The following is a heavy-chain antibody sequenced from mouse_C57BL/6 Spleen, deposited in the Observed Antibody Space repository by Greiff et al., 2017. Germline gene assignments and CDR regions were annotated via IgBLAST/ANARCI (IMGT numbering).Heavy chain of an antibody. V-gene: IGHV1-72*01. Sequence: VKLQESGAELVKPGASVKLSCKASGYTFTSYWMHWVKQRPGRGLEWIGRIDPNSGGTKYNEKFKSKATLTVDKPSSTAYMQLSSLTSEDSAVYYWARTLITTVVAWYFDVWGTGTTVTVSS. J-gene: IGHJ1*03. D-gene: IGHD1-1*01. CDR3: ARTLITTVVAWYFDV. CDR2: IDPNSGGT. CDR1: GYTFTSYW.